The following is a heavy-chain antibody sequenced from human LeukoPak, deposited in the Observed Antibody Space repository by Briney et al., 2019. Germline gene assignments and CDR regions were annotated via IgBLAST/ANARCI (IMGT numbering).Heavy chain of an antibody. D-gene: IGHD3-10*01. Sequence: ASVKVSCKASGGTFSRYAISWVRQAPGQGLEWMGGIIPIFGTANYAQKFQGRVTITADKSTSTAYMELSSLRSEDTAVYYCATGSGSYQFDYWGQGALVTVSS. CDR3: ATGSGSYQFDY. V-gene: IGHV1-69*06. J-gene: IGHJ4*02. CDR2: IIPIFGTA. CDR1: GGTFSRYA.